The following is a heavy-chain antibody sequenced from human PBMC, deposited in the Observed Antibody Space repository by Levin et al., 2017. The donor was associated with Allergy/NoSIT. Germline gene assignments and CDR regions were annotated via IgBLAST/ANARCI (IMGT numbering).Heavy chain of an antibody. CDR3: AKDLRAGAIRYYGMDV. V-gene: IGHV3-23*01. J-gene: IGHJ6*02. D-gene: IGHD1-26*01. Sequence: SCAASGFTFSSYAMSWVRQAPGKGLEWVSAISGSGGSTYYADSVKGRFTISRDNSKNTLYLQMNSLRAEDTAVYYCAKDLRAGAIRYYGMDVWGQGTTVTVSS. CDR2: ISGSGGST. CDR1: GFTFSSYA.